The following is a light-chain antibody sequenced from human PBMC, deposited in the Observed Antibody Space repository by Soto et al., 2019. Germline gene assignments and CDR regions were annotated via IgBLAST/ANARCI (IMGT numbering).Light chain of an antibody. CDR3: QQYDSYPRT. J-gene: IGKJ2*01. CDR2: ATS. V-gene: IGKV1-16*01. CDR1: QGISKY. Sequence: DIQMTQSPSSLSASVGDRVTITCRASQGISKYIGWFQQKPGKAPKSLISATSRLQSGVPTRLSGSGSGTYFTLTISILQPEDFATYYCQQYDSYPRTFGQGTKLE.